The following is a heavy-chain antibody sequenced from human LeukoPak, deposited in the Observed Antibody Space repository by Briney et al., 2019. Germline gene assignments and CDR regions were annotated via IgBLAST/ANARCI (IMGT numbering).Heavy chain of an antibody. V-gene: IGHV4-4*07. D-gene: IGHD2-2*01. CDR3: ARDCSSTSCPGRFDAFDI. CDR2: IYTSGST. Sequence: PSETLSLTCTVSGGSISSYYWSWIRQPAGKGLEWIGRIYTSGSTNYNTSLKSRVTMSVDTSTHQFSLKLSSVTAADTAVYYCARDCSSTSCPGRFDAFDIWGQGTMVTVSS. CDR1: GGSISSYY. J-gene: IGHJ3*02.